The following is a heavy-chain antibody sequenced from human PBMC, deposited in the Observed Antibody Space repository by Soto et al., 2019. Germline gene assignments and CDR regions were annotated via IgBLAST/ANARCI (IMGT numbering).Heavy chain of an antibody. CDR2: IYYSGST. CDR3: ARTYNYGEWYFDY. Sequence: SETLSLTCTVSGGSTSSYYWSWIRQPPGKGLELIGYIYYSGSTNYNPSLKSRVTISVDTSKNQFSLKLSSVTAADTAVYYCARTYNYGEWYFDYWGQGTLITVS. J-gene: IGHJ4*02. D-gene: IGHD3-10*01. V-gene: IGHV4-59*08. CDR1: GGSTSSYY.